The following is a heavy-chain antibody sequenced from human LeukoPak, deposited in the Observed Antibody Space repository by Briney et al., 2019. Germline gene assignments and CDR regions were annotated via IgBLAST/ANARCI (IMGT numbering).Heavy chain of an antibody. J-gene: IGHJ4*02. CDR2: IYHSGST. Sequence: PSETLSLTCTVSGGSISSYYWSWIRQPPGKGLDWIGYIYHSGSTNYNPSLKSRVTISVDTSKNQFSLKLSSVTAADTAVYYCARVLRLGEFVDYWGQGTLVTVSS. D-gene: IGHD3-16*01. V-gene: IGHV4-59*01. CDR3: ARVLRLGEFVDY. CDR1: GGSISSYY.